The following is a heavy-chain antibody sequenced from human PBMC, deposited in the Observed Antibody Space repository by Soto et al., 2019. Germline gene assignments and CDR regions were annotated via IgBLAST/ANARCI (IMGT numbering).Heavy chain of an antibody. Sequence: QVQLRESGPGLVKPSGTLFLTCAVSSGSVNSSNWWSWGRQPPGKGLEWIGEIYHGGSANYNPSLRSRVTMSVDKSKNQVFLQLSSVTAADTAVYYCARDPAAAGTFDYWGQGTRVTVSS. CDR2: IYHGGSA. V-gene: IGHV4-4*02. D-gene: IGHD6-13*01. CDR3: ARDPAAAGTFDY. CDR1: SGSVNSSNW. J-gene: IGHJ4*02.